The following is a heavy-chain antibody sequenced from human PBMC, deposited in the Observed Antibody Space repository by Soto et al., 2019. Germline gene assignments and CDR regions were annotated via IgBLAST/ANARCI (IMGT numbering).Heavy chain of an antibody. V-gene: IGHV4-59*08. CDR2: IYYSGST. CDR3: ARQGVTISD. CDR1: GGSISSYF. Sequence: QVQLQESGPGLVKPSETLSLTCTVSGGSISSYFWSCVRQPPGKGLDWLGYIYYSGSTNYNHSLNCRVTISVDTSKNQFAQKLSSVTAADTAVYYCARQGVTISDWGQGTLVTVSS. D-gene: IGHD3-9*01. J-gene: IGHJ4*02.